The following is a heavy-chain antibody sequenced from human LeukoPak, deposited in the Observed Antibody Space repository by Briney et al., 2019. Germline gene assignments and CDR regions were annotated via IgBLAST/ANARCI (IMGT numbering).Heavy chain of an antibody. CDR2: IYSGGST. Sequence: GGSLRLSCAASGFTVSSNDMSWVRQAPGKGLECISVIYSGGSTDYADSVKGRLTISRDNSKNTLYLQMNGLRAEDTAVYYCARVVDHDYGDYYLDYWGQGTLVTVSS. V-gene: IGHV3-53*01. CDR3: ARVVDHDYGDYYLDY. D-gene: IGHD4-17*01. J-gene: IGHJ4*02. CDR1: GFTVSSND.